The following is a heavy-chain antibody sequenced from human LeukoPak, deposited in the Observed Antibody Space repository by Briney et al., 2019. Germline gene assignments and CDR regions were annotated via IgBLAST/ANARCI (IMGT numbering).Heavy chain of an antibody. D-gene: IGHD4-17*01. J-gene: IGHJ6*02. CDR3: ARDRRSYYYYGMDV. CDR1: GFTFSSYG. Sequence: GGSLRLSCAASGFTFSSYGMHWVRQAPGKGLVWVAVIWYDGSNKYYADSVKGRFTISRDNSKNTLYLQMNSLRAEDTAVYYCARDRRSYYYYGMDVWGQGTTVTVSS. V-gene: IGHV3-33*01. CDR2: IWYDGSNK.